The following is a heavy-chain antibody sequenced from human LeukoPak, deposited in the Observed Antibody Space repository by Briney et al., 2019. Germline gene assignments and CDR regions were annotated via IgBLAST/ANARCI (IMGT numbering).Heavy chain of an antibody. CDR1: GGTFSSYA. D-gene: IGHD1-26*01. CDR3: ARDYSGSFQTFDY. CDR2: ISIYNGNT. J-gene: IGHJ4*02. V-gene: IGHV1-18*01. Sequence: ASVKVSCKASGGTFSSYAIGWVRQAPGQGLEWMGWISIYNGNTNYAQKFQSRVTMTKETSTSTAYMELRSLRSDDTAVYYCARDYSGSFQTFDYWGQGTPVTVSS.